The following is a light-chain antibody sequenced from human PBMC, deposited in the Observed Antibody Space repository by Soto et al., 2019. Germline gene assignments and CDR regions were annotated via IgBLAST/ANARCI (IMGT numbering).Light chain of an antibody. CDR3: QHDNTWPPVT. Sequence: EIVMTQSPATLSVAPGERATLSCRASQSVSSTLAWSQQKPGQAPRLLIYGASTKATGIPARFSGSGSGTEFTLTISSLQSEDFAVYYCQHDNTWPPVTLGQGTRVEVK. V-gene: IGKV3-15*01. CDR2: GAS. CDR1: QSVSST. J-gene: IGKJ1*01.